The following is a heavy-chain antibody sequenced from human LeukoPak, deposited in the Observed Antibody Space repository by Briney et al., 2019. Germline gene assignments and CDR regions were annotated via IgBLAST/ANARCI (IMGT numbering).Heavy chain of an antibody. V-gene: IGHV4-38-2*02. Sequence: SETLSLTCTVSGYSISSDYYWGWIRQTPGKGLEWIGSVYHSGTTYHNPSLKSRVTMSVDTSKNQFSLTLTSVTAADTALYYCARSLGGYCSSTSCYPDYYYYYMDVWGKGTTVTVSS. CDR2: VYHSGTT. CDR3: ARSLGGYCSSTSCYPDYYYYYMDV. J-gene: IGHJ6*03. CDR1: GYSISSDYY. D-gene: IGHD2-2*01.